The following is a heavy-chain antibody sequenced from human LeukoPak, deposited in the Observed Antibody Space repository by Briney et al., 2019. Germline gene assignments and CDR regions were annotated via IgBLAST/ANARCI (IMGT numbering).Heavy chain of an antibody. CDR1: GFTFSGYG. CDR2: ICYNGSNK. V-gene: IGHV3-33*01. Sequence: GGSLRLSCAASGFTFSGYGMRWVRQAPGKGLEWVADICYNGSNKYYADSVKGRFTISRDNSKNTLYLQMNSLRAEDTAVYYCARVGPPREQESYYGMDVGGQGTTVTVSS. J-gene: IGHJ6*01. CDR3: ARVGPPREQESYYGMDV. D-gene: IGHD1/OR15-1a*01.